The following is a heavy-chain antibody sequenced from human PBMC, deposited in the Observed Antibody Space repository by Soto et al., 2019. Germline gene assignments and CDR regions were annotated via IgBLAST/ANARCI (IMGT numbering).Heavy chain of an antibody. CDR1: GYSFTTYW. V-gene: IGHV5-51*01. CDR2: IYPGDSDT. J-gene: IGHJ3*02. Sequence: GESLKISCKASGYSFTTYWIGWVRQMPGKGLEWMGIIYPGDSDTKYSPSLQGQVTISADTSISTAYLQWSSLKASDTAMYYCAVHYYDSSGYYYDAFDIWGQGTMVTVSS. D-gene: IGHD3-22*01. CDR3: AVHYYDSSGYYYDAFDI.